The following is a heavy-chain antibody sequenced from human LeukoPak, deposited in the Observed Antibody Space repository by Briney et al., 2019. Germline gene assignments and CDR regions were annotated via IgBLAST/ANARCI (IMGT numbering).Heavy chain of an antibody. CDR1: RYSFTTYW. D-gene: IGHD2-2*01. CDR2: IYPGDSDT. V-gene: IGHV5-51*01. CDR3: ARQMRNQLFLDY. J-gene: IGHJ4*02. Sequence: PGESLKISCKGSRYSFTTYWIAWVRQMPGKGLEWMGIIYPGDSDTRYSPSFQGQVTISADKSVSTTYLQWSSLKASDTAMYFCARQMRNQLFLDYWGQGTLVTVSS.